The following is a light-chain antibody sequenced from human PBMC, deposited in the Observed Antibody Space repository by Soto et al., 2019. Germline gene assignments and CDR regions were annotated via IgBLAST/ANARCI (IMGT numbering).Light chain of an antibody. CDR2: GAS. J-gene: IGKJ5*01. V-gene: IGKV3-20*01. CDR3: QQYTGPPTT. Sequence: EIILTQSPDTLSLSPGERATLSCRASQTVRSNYLAWCQQRPGQAPRLLIYGASTRAAGIPDRFSGSGSGSDSTLTITGLEPEDSAVYFCQQYTGPPTTFGHGTRLEIK. CDR1: QTVRSNY.